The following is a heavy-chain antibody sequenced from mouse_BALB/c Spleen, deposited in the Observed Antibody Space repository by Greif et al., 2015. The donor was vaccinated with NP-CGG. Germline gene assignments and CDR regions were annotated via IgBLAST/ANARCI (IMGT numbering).Heavy chain of an antibody. D-gene: IGHD2-10*02. Sequence: QVQLQQSGAELARPGASVKLSCKASGYTFTSYWMQWVRQRPGQGLEWIGAIYPGDGDTRYTQKFKGKATLTADKSSSTAYMQLSSLASEDSAVYYCARSKYGNYGDYAMDYWGQGTSVTVSS. V-gene: IGHV1-87*01. CDR2: IYPGDGDT. CDR1: GYTFTSYW. J-gene: IGHJ4*01. CDR3: ARSKYGNYGDYAMDY.